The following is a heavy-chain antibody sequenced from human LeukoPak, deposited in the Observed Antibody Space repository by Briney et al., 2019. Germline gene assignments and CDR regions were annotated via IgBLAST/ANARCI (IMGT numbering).Heavy chain of an antibody. CDR2: ISYDGSNK. D-gene: IGHD3-3*01. CDR3: ARGEYDLSYYYYYMDV. CDR1: GFTFSSYA. J-gene: IGHJ6*03. Sequence: HPGGSLRLSCAASGFTFSSYAMHWVRQAPGKGLEWVAVISYDGSNKYYADSVKGRFTISRDNSKNTLYLQMNSLRAEDTAVYYCARGEYDLSYYYYYMDVWGKGTTVTVSS. V-gene: IGHV3-30-3*01.